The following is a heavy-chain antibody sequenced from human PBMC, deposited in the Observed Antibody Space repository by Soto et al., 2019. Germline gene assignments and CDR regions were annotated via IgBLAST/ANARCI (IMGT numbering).Heavy chain of an antibody. J-gene: IGHJ3*02. V-gene: IGHV3-11*01. CDR1: GFTFSDYY. CDR3: ARELGRRYCSGGSCPGAFDI. CDR2: ISSSGSTI. Sequence: GGSLRLSCAASGFTFSDYYMSWIRQVPGKGLEWVSYISSSGSTIYYADSVKGRFTISRDNAKNSLYLQMNSLRAEDTAVYYCARELGRRYCSGGSCPGAFDIWGQGTMVTVSS. D-gene: IGHD2-15*01.